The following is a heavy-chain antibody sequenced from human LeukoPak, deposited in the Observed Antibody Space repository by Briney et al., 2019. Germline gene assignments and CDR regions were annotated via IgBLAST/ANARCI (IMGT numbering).Heavy chain of an antibody. J-gene: IGHJ4*02. CDR2: TYYTGST. CDR3: AGAPNTAYFDF. Sequence: SETLSLTCTVSGGSVSSGTYYWTWIRQSPGKGLEWIGYTYYTGSTEYNPSLKSRVSISVDPFKNQFSLELGAASAADTAMYYCAGAPNTAYFDFWGQGTQATVSS. CDR1: GGSVSSGTYY. V-gene: IGHV4-61*01.